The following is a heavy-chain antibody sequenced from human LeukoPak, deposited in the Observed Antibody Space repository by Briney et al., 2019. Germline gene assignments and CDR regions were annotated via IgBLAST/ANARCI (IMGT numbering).Heavy chain of an antibody. CDR2: ISSSSSYI. CDR1: GFTFSDYY. CDR3: ASTIFVGAIGSY. Sequence: GSLRLSCAASGFTFSDYYMSWIRQAPGKGLEWVSSISSSSSYIYYADSVKGRFTISRDNAKNSLYLQMNSLRAEDTAVYYCASTIFVGAIGSYWGQGTLVTVSS. D-gene: IGHD1-26*01. V-gene: IGHV3-11*06. J-gene: IGHJ4*02.